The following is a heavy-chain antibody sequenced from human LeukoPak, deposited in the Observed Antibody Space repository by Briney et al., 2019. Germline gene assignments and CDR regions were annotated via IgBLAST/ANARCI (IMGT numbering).Heavy chain of an antibody. D-gene: IGHD3-22*01. J-gene: IGHJ4*02. CDR3: ATRRGSGYYCDY. V-gene: IGHV3-21*01. CDR1: GFTFSSYS. CDR2: ISSSSSYI. Sequence: GGSLRLSCAASGFTFSSYSMNWVRQAPGKGLEWVSSISSSSSYIYYADSVKGRFTISRDNAKNSLYLQMNSLRAEDTAVYYCATRRGSGYYCDYWGQGTLVTVSS.